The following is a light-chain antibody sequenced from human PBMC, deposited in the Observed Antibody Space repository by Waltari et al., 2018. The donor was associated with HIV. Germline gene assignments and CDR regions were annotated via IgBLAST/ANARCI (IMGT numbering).Light chain of an antibody. V-gene: IGLV1-47*01. Sequence: QSVLTQPPSASGTPGQRVTISCSGSSSNIGSNYVYWYRQLPGTAPKLLIYRSNQRPSGFPDRFSGSHSGTSASLAISGLRSENEADYYCAAWDASLSVWVFGGGTKLTVL. J-gene: IGLJ3*02. CDR2: RSN. CDR3: AAWDASLSVWV. CDR1: SSNIGSNY.